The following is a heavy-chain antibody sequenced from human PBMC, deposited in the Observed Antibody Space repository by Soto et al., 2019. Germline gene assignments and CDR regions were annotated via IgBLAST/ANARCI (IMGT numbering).Heavy chain of an antibody. CDR3: ARETGYSDGGCEY. J-gene: IGHJ4*02. D-gene: IGHD5-18*01. V-gene: IGHV3-21*01. Sequence: EVQLVESGGGLVQPGGSLRLSCAASGFTFSSYSMNWVRHAPGKGLEWVSSISSSSSYIYYADSVKGRFTISRDNAKNSLYLQMNSLRAEDTAVYYCARETGYSDGGCEYWGKGTLVTVSS. CDR2: ISSSSSYI. CDR1: GFTFSSYS.